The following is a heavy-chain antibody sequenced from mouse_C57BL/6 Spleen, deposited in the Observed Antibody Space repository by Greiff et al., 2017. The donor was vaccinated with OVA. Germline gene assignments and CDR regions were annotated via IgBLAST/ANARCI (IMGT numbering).Heavy chain of an antibody. V-gene: IGHV1-55*01. CDR2: IYPGSGST. Sequence: QVQLQQPGAELVKPGASVKMSCKASGYTFTSYWITWVKQRPGQGLEWIGDIYPGSGSTNYNEKFKSKATLTVDTSSSTAYMQLSSLTSEDYAVYYCARGRGGSLDVWGTGTTVTVSS. CDR1: GYTFTSYW. J-gene: IGHJ1*03. CDR3: ARGRGGSLDV.